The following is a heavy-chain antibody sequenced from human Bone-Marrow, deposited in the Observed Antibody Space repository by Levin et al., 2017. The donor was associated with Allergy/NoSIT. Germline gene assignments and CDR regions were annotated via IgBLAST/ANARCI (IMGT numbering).Heavy chain of an antibody. CDR2: TRNKANSYTT. Sequence: GGSLRLSCAASGFTFSDHYMDWVRQAPGKGLEWVGRTRNKANSYTTEYAASVKGRFTISRDDSKNSLYLQMNSLKTEDTAVYYCAREVNYDFWSGYHNWFDPWGQGTLVTVSS. D-gene: IGHD3-3*01. V-gene: IGHV3-72*01. J-gene: IGHJ5*02. CDR3: AREVNYDFWSGYHNWFDP. CDR1: GFTFSDHY.